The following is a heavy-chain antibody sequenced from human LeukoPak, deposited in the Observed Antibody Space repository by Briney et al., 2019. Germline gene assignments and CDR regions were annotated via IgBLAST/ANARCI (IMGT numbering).Heavy chain of an antibody. CDR2: ISRNSGSI. Sequence: GRSLRLSCAASGFTFDDYAMHWVRQAPGKGLEWISGISRNSGSIGYADSVKGRFTISRDNAKNSLYLQMNSLRAEDTALYYCAKEDNYGMDVWGQGTTVTVSS. V-gene: IGHV3-9*01. CDR3: AKEDNYGMDV. J-gene: IGHJ6*02. CDR1: GFTFDDYA. D-gene: IGHD5-24*01.